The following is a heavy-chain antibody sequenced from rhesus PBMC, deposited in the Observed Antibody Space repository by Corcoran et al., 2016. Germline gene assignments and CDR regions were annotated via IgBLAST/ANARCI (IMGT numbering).Heavy chain of an antibody. CDR2: FYVSGSST. V-gene: IGHV4-169*02. D-gene: IGHD6S26*01. Sequence: QLQLQESGPGLVKPSETLSVTCAVSGGSISSSYWSWIRKAPGKGLEWIGYFYVSGSSTNYNPSLKSRVTLSVNTSKNQLSLKLSAVSAADTAVYYCASSAQQRLVSFDYWGQGVLVTVSS. CDR1: GGSISSSY. J-gene: IGHJ4*01. CDR3: ASSAQQRLVSFDY.